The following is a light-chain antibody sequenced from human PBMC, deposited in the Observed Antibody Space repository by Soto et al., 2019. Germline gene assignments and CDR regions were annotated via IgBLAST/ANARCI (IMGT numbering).Light chain of an antibody. V-gene: IGKV3-15*01. CDR2: GAS. CDR3: QQYNDWLWT. Sequence: EVLRTHRLAALSVSTGERGTLSCSSCKSFTSNLAWYQKKPGQPPRLLIYGASTRATNIPARFSGRGSGTEFTLTITSLQSEDFAVYYCQQYNDWLWTLGQGTKVDIK. J-gene: IGKJ1*01. CDR1: KSFTSN.